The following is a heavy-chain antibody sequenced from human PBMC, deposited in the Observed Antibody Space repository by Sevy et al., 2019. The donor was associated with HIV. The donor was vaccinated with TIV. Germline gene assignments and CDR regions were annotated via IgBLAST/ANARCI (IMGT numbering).Heavy chain of an antibody. CDR3: SRWGSDYIRDY. J-gene: IGHJ4*02. D-gene: IGHD4-17*01. Sequence: GGSLRLSCSTSGFNFRDYAIGWVRQAPGEGLEWVGHIRTAAYGGATEYGAYVKGRFSLSRDDSKSIAYLQMNNLYTEDTAVYYCSRWGSDYIRDYWGQGTMVTVSS. CDR1: GFNFRDYA. V-gene: IGHV3-49*04. CDR2: IRTAAYGGAT.